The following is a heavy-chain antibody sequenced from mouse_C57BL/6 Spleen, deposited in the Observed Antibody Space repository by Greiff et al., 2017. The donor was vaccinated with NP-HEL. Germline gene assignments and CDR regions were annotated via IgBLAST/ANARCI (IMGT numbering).Heavy chain of an antibody. J-gene: IGHJ1*03. CDR1: GYSFTDYN. CDR3: ASYYAIKAPHWYFDV. D-gene: IGHD1-1*02. V-gene: IGHV1-39*01. CDR2: INPNYGTT. Sequence: VQLKESGPELVKPGASVKITCKASGYSFTDYNMNWVKQSNGKSLEWIGVINPNYGTTSYNQKFKGKATLTVDQSSSTAYMQLNSLTSEDSAVYYCASYYAIKAPHWYFDVWGTGTTVTVSS.